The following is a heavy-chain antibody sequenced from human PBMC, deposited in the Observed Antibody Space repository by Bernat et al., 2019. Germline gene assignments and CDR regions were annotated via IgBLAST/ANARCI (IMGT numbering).Heavy chain of an antibody. CDR1: GFSLTTSGVA. Sequence: QIILKESGPTLVKPTQTLTLTCTFSGFSLTTSGVAVGWIRQPPGKALEWLAVIHWDDDKRYSPSLKSRLTITKDTSKSQVVLTMTNTDPVDTATYFGVRLNFGARGHRFDYWDQGTLVTVSS. D-gene: IGHD2-21*01. CDR2: IHWDDDK. V-gene: IGHV2-5*02. J-gene: IGHJ4*02. CDR3: VRLNFGARGHRFDY.